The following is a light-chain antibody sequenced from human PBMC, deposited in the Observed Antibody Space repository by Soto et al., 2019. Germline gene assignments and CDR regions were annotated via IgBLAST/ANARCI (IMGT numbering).Light chain of an antibody. J-gene: IGLJ1*01. Sequence: SVLPQPASVSGSPGQSITISCTGTSGDIGSYNRVSWYQQHPGKAPKLIIYEVTDRPSGVSNRFSGSKSGNTASLTISGLQAEDEAEYYCSSYTNINTRACVFGTGTNVTVL. V-gene: IGLV2-14*01. CDR3: SSYTNINTRACV. CDR1: SGDIGSYNR. CDR2: EVT.